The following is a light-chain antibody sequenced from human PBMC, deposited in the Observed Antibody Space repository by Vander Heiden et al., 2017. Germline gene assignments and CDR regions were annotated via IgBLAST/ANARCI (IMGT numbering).Light chain of an antibody. V-gene: IGKV1-39*01. CDR2: AAS. CDR1: QSISTY. J-gene: IGKJ1*01. Sequence: DIQMTQFPSSLSASVGDRVTITCRAGQSISTYLNWYQQKPGKAPKLLIYAASSLQSAVPSRFSGSGSGTDFTLTISSLQPEDFATYYCQQSYSTPWTFGQGTKVEIK. CDR3: QQSYSTPWT.